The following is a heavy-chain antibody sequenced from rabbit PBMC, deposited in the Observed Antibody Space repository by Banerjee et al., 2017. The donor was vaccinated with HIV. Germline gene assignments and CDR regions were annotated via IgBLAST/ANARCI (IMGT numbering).Heavy chain of an antibody. CDR3: ARDLAAVTGWNFGL. CDR2: IYAGSSGST. Sequence: QSLEESGGGLVKPEGSLTLTCKASGFDLSSYYCIHWVRQAPGKGLEWIACIYAGSSGSTYYAGWAKGRFTISKTSSTTVTLQMTSLTAADTATYFCARDLAAVTGWNFGLWGPGTLVTVS. D-gene: IGHD7-1*01. V-gene: IGHV1S40*01. J-gene: IGHJ4*01. CDR1: GFDLSSYYC.